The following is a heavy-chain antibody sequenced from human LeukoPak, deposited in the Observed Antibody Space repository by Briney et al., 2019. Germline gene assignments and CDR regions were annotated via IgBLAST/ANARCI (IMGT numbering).Heavy chain of an antibody. Sequence: PSETLSLTCAVYGGSFSGYYWSWIRQPPGKGLEWIGEINHSGSTNHNPSLKSRVTISVDTSKNQFSLKLSSVTAADTAVYYCARGPRIDPYSSGWYGWFDPWGRGTLVTVSS. J-gene: IGHJ5*02. CDR3: ARGPRIDPYSSGWYGWFDP. V-gene: IGHV4-34*01. CDR2: INHSGST. CDR1: GGSFSGYY. D-gene: IGHD6-19*01.